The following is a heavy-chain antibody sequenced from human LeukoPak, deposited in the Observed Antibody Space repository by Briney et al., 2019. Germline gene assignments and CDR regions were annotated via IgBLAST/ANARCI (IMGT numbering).Heavy chain of an antibody. V-gene: IGHV4-59*11. CDR3: ARNERRAQKDTYYAYFYYMDV. CDR1: NGSISSHY. Sequence: SETLSLTCTVSNGSISSHYWSWIRQSPGKGLEWIGLIYSSGYTNYNPSLKSRVTISVDTSRNQFSLKLSSATAADTAVYYCARNERRAQKDTYYAYFYYMDVWGKGSTVTVSS. D-gene: IGHD6-25*01. J-gene: IGHJ6*03. CDR2: IYSSGYT.